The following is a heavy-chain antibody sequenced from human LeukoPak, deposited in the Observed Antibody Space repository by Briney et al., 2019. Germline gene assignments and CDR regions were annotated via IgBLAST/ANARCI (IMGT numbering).Heavy chain of an antibody. CDR1: GFTFSSYS. D-gene: IGHD5-18*01. CDR3: ARGRYSYGYGNPFDY. CDR2: ISSSSSYI. J-gene: IGHJ4*02. Sequence: GGSLRLSCAASGFTFSSYSMNWVRQAPGKGLEWVSSISSSSSYIYYADSVKGRFTISRDNAKNSLYLQMNSLRAEDTAVYYCARGRYSYGYGNPFDYWGQGTLVTVSS. V-gene: IGHV3-21*01.